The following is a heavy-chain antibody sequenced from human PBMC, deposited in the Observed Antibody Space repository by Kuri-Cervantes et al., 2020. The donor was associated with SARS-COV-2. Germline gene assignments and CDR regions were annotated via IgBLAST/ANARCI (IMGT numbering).Heavy chain of an antibody. CDR1: GFTFSSYA. CDR2: IIPIFGTA. Sequence: GGSLRLSCAASGFTFSSYAISWVRQAPGQGLEWMGGIIPIFGTANYAQKFQGRVTITRDTSASTAYMELSSLRSEDTAVYYCASDYGSGRNDYYYYYYGMDVWGQGTTVTVSS. CDR3: ASDYGSGRNDYYYYYYGMDV. V-gene: IGHV1-69*05. D-gene: IGHD3-10*01. J-gene: IGHJ6*02.